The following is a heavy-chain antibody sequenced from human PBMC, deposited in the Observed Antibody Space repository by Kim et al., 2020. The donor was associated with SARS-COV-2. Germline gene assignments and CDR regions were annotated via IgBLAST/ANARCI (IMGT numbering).Heavy chain of an antibody. CDR3: ARESGLWGNWFDP. V-gene: IGHV1-8*01. Sequence: YAQKFTGRVTMTRNTSISTAYMELSSLRSEDTAVYYCARESGLWGNWFDPWGQGTLVTVSS. D-gene: IGHD3-16*01. J-gene: IGHJ5*02.